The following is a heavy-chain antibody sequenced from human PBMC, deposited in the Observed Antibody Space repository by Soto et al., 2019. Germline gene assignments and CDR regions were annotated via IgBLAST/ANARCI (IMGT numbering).Heavy chain of an antibody. V-gene: IGHV1-2*04. CDR2: INPNSGGT. J-gene: IGHJ6*02. CDR1: GYTFTGYY. D-gene: IGHD3-3*01. CDR3: AREIPSKLRFLEWLPEREYYYYYGMDV. Sequence: ASVKVSCKASGYTFTGYYMHWVRQAPGQGLEWMGWINPNSGGTNYAQKFQGWVTMTRDTSISTAYMELSRLRSDDTAVYYCAREIPSKLRFLEWLPEREYYYYYGMDVWGQGTTVTVSS.